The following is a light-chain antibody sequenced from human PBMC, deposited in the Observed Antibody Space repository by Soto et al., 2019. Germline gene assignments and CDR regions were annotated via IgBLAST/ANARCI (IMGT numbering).Light chain of an antibody. Sequence: QSVLTQPASVSGSPGHSITISCTGTSSDIGGHNAVSWYQQYSGEAPRLLIYDVTSWAAGVSNRFSASKSGNTASLTISGLQAEDEADYYCSSYVTGGSYVLGPGTKVTVL. CDR2: DVT. V-gene: IGLV2-14*01. CDR1: SSDIGGHNA. CDR3: SSYVTGGSYV. J-gene: IGLJ1*01.